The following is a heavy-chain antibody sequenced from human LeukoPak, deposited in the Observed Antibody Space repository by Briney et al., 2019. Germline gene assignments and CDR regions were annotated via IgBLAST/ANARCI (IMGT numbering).Heavy chain of an antibody. D-gene: IGHD6-13*01. V-gene: IGHV4-30-4*01. CDR1: GGSISSGDYY. Sequence: SETLTLTCTVSGGSISSGDYYWSWIRQPPGKGLEWIGYIYYSGSTYYNPSLKSRVTISVDTSKNQFSLKLSSVTAADTAVYYCARDDIIAAAAQGPWGQGTLVTVSS. CDR2: IYYSGST. CDR3: ARDDIIAAAAQGP. J-gene: IGHJ5*02.